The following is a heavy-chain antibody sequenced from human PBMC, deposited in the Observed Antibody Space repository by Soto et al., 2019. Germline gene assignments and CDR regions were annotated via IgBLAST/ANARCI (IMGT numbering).Heavy chain of an antibody. CDR1: GASISSGDSY. Sequence: QVQLQESGPGLVKPSQTLSLTCAVSGASISSGDSYWSWIRQRPGKCLEWIGYLFHTGSTYYNPSLKSRVTISLDSSKNQFSLKVTSATAADTAVYFCAREPYCTSATCFIHFDSWCQGSLVTVSS. CDR3: AREPYCTSATCFIHFDS. J-gene: IGHJ4*02. V-gene: IGHV4-31*11. CDR2: LFHTGST. D-gene: IGHD2-2*01.